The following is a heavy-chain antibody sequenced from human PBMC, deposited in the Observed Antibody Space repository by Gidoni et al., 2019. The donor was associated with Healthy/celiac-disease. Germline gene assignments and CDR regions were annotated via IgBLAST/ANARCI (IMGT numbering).Heavy chain of an antibody. J-gene: IGHJ5*02. V-gene: IGHV4-39*01. D-gene: IGHD2-2*01. CDR1: GGSISSSSYY. Sequence: QLQLQESGPGLVKPSETLSVTCTVSGGSISSSSYYWGWARPPPGKGLEWIGSIYYSGSTYYNPSLKSRVTISVDTSKNQFSLKLSSVTAADTAVYYCARHGLGYCSSTSCYVFDPWGQGTLVTVSS. CDR2: IYYSGST. CDR3: ARHGLGYCSSTSCYVFDP.